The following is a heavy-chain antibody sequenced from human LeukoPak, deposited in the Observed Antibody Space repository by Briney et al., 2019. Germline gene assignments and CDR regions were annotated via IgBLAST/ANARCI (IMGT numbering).Heavy chain of an antibody. V-gene: IGHV1-2*02. Sequence: ASVKVSCKASGYTFTGYYMHWVRQAPGQGREWMGWFNPNSGGTNYAQKFQGRVTMTRDTPISTAYMELSTLRSDDTAVYYCARNYYGSGSYPYYYYYGMDVWGQGTTVTVSS. CDR2: FNPNSGGT. CDR3: ARNYYGSGSYPYYYYYGMDV. J-gene: IGHJ6*02. D-gene: IGHD3-10*01. CDR1: GYTFTGYY.